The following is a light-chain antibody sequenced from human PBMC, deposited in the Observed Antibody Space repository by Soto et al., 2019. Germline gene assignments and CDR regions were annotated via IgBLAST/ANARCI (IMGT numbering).Light chain of an antibody. CDR3: LQYNGYYRT. CDR2: GAS. V-gene: IGKV3-15*01. Sequence: EIVMTQSPATLSVSPGERATLSCRASQSVSSNLAWYQQKPGQAPRLLIYGASTRATGIPARFSGSGSGTEFTLTISSLQSEDFATYYCLQYNGYYRTFGQGTKVDIK. CDR1: QSVSSN. J-gene: IGKJ1*01.